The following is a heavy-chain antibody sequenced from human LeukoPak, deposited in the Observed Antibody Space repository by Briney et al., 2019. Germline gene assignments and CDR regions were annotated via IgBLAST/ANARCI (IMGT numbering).Heavy chain of an antibody. V-gene: IGHV3-66*01. Sequence: PGGSLRLSCAASGFTVSSKYMSWVRQAPGKGLECVSCIYSGVSTYYADSVKGRFTISRDSSKNTLYLQMNSLRAEDTVVYYCATDHGGGGYWGQGTLVTVSS. CDR2: IYSGVST. J-gene: IGHJ4*02. CDR3: ATDHGGGGY. CDR1: GFTVSSKY. D-gene: IGHD2-15*01.